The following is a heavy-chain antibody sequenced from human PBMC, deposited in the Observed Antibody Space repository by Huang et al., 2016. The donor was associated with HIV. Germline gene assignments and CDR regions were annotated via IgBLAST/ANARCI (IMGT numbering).Heavy chain of an antibody. CDR2: SSGYNGDT. J-gene: IGHJ6*03. CDR3: ARSGFGVVITTTLDYYYMDV. V-gene: IGHV1-18*01. D-gene: IGHD3-3*01. CDR1: NYNFGSHG. Sequence: QVQLVQSGAEVKKPGASVKVSCEASNYNFGSHGISWVRQAPGQGLSWMGVSSGYNGDTKDAQKFQGRGTMTRETATRTAYMELTSLRFDDTAVYYCARSGFGVVITTTLDYYYMDVWGTGTTVTVSS.